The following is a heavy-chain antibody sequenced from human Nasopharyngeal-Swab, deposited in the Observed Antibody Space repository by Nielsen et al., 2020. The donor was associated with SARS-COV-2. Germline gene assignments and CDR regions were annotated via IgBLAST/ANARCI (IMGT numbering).Heavy chain of an antibody. J-gene: IGHJ6*03. D-gene: IGHD2-2*01. V-gene: IGHV4-34*01. CDR3: ARGLSGIVPAPILGLGPYYYFYYMDV. Sequence: WIRQPPGKGPEWIAEINHCGSTNYHPSLKSRVTLSVDTSMNQLSLEVSSVTAADTAVYYCARGLSGIVPAPILGLGPYYYFYYMDVWGKGTTVTVSS. CDR2: INHCGST.